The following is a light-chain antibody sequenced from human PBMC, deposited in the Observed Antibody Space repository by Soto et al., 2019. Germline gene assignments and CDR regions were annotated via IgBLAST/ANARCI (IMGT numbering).Light chain of an antibody. V-gene: IGKV3-11*01. CDR1: QSVSSN. CDR3: QQRSNWPGT. Sequence: EIVLTQSPGTLSLSPGQRATLSCRASQSVSSNHLAWYQHKPGQAPRLLIYDASKRATGIPARFSGGGSGTDFTLTITSLEPEDFAIYYCQQRSNWPGTFGQGTKVDI. CDR2: DAS. J-gene: IGKJ1*01.